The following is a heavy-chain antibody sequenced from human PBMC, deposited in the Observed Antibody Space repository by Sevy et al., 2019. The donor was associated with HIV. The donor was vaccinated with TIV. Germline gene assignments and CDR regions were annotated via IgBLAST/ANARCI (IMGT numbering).Heavy chain of an antibody. D-gene: IGHD1-1*01. CDR2: FDPEDGET. CDR3: ATSSMATTILPDY. CDR1: GYTLTELS. J-gene: IGHJ4*02. V-gene: IGHV1-24*01. Sequence: ASVKVSCKVSGYTLTELSMHWVRQAPGKGLEWMGGFDPEDGETIYAQKFQGRVTMTEDTSTDTAYVELSSLRSEDTAVYYCATSSMATTILPDYWGQGTLVTVSS.